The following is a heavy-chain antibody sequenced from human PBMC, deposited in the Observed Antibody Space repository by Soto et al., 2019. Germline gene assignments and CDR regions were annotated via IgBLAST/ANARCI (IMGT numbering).Heavy chain of an antibody. J-gene: IGHJ6*02. Sequence: PGGSLRLSCAASGFTVSSNYMSWVRQAPGKGLEWVSVIYSGGSTYYADSVKGRFTISRDNSKNTLYLQMNSLRAEDTAVYYCARDSRGYSYGSLYYYGMDVWGQGTTVTVSS. CDR3: ARDSRGYSYGSLYYYGMDV. V-gene: IGHV3-66*01. CDR1: GFTVSSNY. D-gene: IGHD5-18*01. CDR2: IYSGGST.